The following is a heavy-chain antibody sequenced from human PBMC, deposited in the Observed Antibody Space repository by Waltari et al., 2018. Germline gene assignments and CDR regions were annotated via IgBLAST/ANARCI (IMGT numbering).Heavy chain of an antibody. D-gene: IGHD3-16*01. CDR1: GVSVRNYV. V-gene: IGHV3-23*01. CDR3: AKTNYDFSGGDYMDV. J-gene: IGHJ6*03. CDR2: ICGAGDGI. Sequence: EVQLLESGGGLVQPGGSLRLSWVASGVSVRNYVMSWVRQAPGKGLEWVSVICGAGDGIVYADSVKGRFSISRDNSKNMLSLQMNSLRAEDTAVYYCAKTNYDFSGGDYMDVWGIGTTVTVSS.